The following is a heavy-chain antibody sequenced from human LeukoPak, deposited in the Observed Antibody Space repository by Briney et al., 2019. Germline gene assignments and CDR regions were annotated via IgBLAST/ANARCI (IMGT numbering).Heavy chain of an antibody. D-gene: IGHD4-17*01. CDR1: GFTFSSYA. J-gene: IGHJ4*02. V-gene: IGHV3-30*02. CDR3: MMGVTTLDY. Sequence: PGGSLRLSWAASGFTFSSYAMHWVRQAAGKGLEWVAFIRYDGSNKDYADSVKGRFTISRDNSKNTLYLQMNSLRAEDTAVYYCMMGVTTLDYWGQGTLVTVSS. CDR2: IRYDGSNK.